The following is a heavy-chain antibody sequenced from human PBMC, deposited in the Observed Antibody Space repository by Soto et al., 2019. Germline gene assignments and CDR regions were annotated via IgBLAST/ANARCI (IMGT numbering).Heavy chain of an antibody. CDR2: ISGSGGST. J-gene: IGHJ5*02. D-gene: IGHD3-3*01. CDR3: AKDHRTTYYDFWSGYYLGPTNWFDP. Sequence: GGSLRLSCAASGFTFSSYAMSWVRQAPGKGLEWVSAISGSGGSTYYADSVKGRFTISRDNSKNTLYLQMNSLRAEDTAVYYCAKDHRTTYYDFWSGYYLGPTNWFDPWGQGTLFTVSS. V-gene: IGHV3-23*01. CDR1: GFTFSSYA.